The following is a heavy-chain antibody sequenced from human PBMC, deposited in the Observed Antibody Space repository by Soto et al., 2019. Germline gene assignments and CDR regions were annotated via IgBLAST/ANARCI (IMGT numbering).Heavy chain of an antibody. Sequence: ASVKVSCKASGYTFTSYGISWVRQAPGQGLEWMGWISAYNGNTNYAQKLQGRVTMTTDTSTSTAYMELRSLRSDDTAVYYCARDSDSGYDVSLGYWGQGTLVTVSS. J-gene: IGHJ4*02. D-gene: IGHD5-12*01. CDR3: ARDSDSGYDVSLGY. CDR2: ISAYNGNT. CDR1: GYTFTSYG. V-gene: IGHV1-18*01.